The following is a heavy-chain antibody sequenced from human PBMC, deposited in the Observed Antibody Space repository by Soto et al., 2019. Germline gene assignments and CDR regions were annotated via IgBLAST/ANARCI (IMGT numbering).Heavy chain of an antibody. Sequence: HVQLVESGGGVVQPGRSLRLSCAVSGFNFSTYGMHCVRQAPGKGLEWVAVISYDGSHKAFADSVQGRIAIARDNSKNALFLRLNSLREAATAVYKCSKDIVNTSSLTAAWGQGTLVTVSS. V-gene: IGHV3-30*18. J-gene: IGHJ1*01. CDR3: SKDIVNTSSLTAA. CDR2: ISYDGSHK. D-gene: IGHD6-19*01. CDR1: GFNFSTYG.